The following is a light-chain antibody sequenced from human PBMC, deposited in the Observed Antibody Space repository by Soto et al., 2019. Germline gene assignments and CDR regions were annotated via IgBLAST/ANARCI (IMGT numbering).Light chain of an antibody. Sequence: DIQMTQSPSSLSASVGDRVTITSQASQDISNYLNWYQQKPGKAPKLLIYDASNLETGVPSRFSGSGSGTDFTFTISSLQPEDIATYYCQQYDNLPLTFRPGTKVDIK. J-gene: IGKJ3*01. CDR1: QDISNY. V-gene: IGKV1-33*01. CDR2: DAS. CDR3: QQYDNLPLT.